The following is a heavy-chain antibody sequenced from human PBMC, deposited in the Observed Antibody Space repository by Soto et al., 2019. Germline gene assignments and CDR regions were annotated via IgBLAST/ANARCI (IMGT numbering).Heavy chain of an antibody. V-gene: IGHV3-74*01. J-gene: IGHJ4*02. CDR3: AKREGNTYGLFH. D-gene: IGHD5-18*01. CDR1: GFTFSDYW. Sequence: EVQLVESGGGLVQPGGSLRLSCAASGFTFSDYWIHWVRQAPGKGLVWVSRIKTDGSSTDYAESEKGRFTISRDNAKNTLYLQMNSLSAEETAVYYCAKREGNTYGLFHWGQGTLVTVSS. CDR2: IKTDGSST.